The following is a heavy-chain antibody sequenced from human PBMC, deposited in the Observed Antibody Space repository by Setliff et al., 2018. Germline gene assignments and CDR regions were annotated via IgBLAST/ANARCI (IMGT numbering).Heavy chain of an antibody. CDR3: AKPTTVTTTHYYYYMDV. V-gene: IGHV3-7*03. Sequence: GSLRLSCATSGFIFSNYWMAWVRQAPGKGLEWVATIKHDGTYTYYVDSVKGRFTISRDNVKNSLYLQMSSLRAEDTAVYYCAKPTTVTTTHYYYYMDVWGKGTTVTVSS. J-gene: IGHJ6*03. CDR2: IKHDGTYT. CDR1: GFIFSNYW. D-gene: IGHD4-4*01.